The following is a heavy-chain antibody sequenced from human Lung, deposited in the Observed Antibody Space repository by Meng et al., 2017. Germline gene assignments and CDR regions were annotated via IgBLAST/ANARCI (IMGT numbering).Heavy chain of an antibody. V-gene: IGHV1-2*06. J-gene: IGHJ4*02. CDR1: GYNFPDYW. D-gene: IGHD6-13*01. CDR2: IDPKSGDT. Sequence: QVQLLPFGAEVKNPVASVKVSCKPSGYNFPDYWLQWVRRAPGQGLEWMGRIDPKSGDTHYAQRFQGRVTMTGDTSISTAYMELSGLRSDDTAMYYCARDEDISAAGKLFGDYWGQGTLVTVSS. CDR3: ARDEDISAAGKLFGDY.